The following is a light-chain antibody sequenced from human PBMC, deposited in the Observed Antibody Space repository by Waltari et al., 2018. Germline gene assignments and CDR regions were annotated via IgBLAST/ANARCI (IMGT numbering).Light chain of an antibody. J-gene: IGKJ2*01. V-gene: IGKV3-15*01. CDR2: GAS. Sequence: EIVMTQSPATLSVSPGERATLSCRASQSVRSNLAWYQQKPGQAPRLLIYGASTRATGIPARFSGSGSGTEFTLTISSLQSEDSAVYSCQHYNNWPPMFTFGQGTKLEIK. CDR3: QHYNNWPPMFT. CDR1: QSVRSN.